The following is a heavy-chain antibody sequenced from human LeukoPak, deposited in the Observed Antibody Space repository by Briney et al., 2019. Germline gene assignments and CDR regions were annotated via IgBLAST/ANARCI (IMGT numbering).Heavy chain of an antibody. D-gene: IGHD1-7*01. V-gene: IGHV3-7*01. J-gene: IGHJ6*02. CDR2: INQDGTEK. Sequence: GGSLRLSCAASGFTFNNYWVSWVRQAPGKRLQWVANINQDGTEKHYVDSVRDRFSISRDNAKTSLYLQMNSLRAEDTAVYYCASNWNYIRGYGMDVWGQGTTVTVS. CDR1: GFTFNNYW. CDR3: ASNWNYIRGYGMDV.